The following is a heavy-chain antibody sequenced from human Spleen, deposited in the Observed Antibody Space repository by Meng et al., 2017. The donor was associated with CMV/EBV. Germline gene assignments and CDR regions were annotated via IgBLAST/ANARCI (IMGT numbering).Heavy chain of an antibody. CDR1: GFTFDDYA. V-gene: IGHV3-9*01. J-gene: IGHJ4*02. Sequence: GGSLRLSCAASGFTFDDYAMHWVRQAPGKGLEWVSGISWNSGSIGYADSVKGRFTISRDNAKNSLYLQMNSLRAEDTALYYCAKDQEGNFWSGFDYWGQGTLVTV. CDR2: ISWNSGSI. D-gene: IGHD3-3*01. CDR3: AKDQEGNFWSGFDY.